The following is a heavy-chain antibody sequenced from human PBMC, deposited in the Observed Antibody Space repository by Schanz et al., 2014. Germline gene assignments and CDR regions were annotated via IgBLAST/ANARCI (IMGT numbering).Heavy chain of an antibody. CDR2: MNSKTGNT. D-gene: IGHD6-13*01. CDR3: ARDGEAAAGCDY. Sequence: QVQLVQSGAEVKKPGASVKVSCQASGYTFAGHAVHWVRQAPGQGLEWMGWMNSKTGNTGYAQRFQGRVTMTRDTSTSTVYMELSSLRSEDTAVYYCARDGEAAAGCDYWGQGTLVTVSS. J-gene: IGHJ4*02. CDR1: GYTFAGHA. V-gene: IGHV1-3*01.